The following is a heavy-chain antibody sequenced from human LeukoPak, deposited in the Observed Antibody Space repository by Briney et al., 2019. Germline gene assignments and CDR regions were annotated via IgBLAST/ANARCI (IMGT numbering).Heavy chain of an antibody. CDR2: IYHSGST. D-gene: IGHD6-6*01. CDR3: AREVAARTGPFDI. Sequence: PSETLSLTCAVSGGSISSSNWWSWVRQPPGKGLEWIGEIYHSGSTNYNPSLKSRVTISVDTSKNQFSLKLSSVTAADTAVYYCAREVAARTGPFDIWGQGTMVTVSS. V-gene: IGHV4-4*02. CDR1: GGSISSSNW. J-gene: IGHJ3*02.